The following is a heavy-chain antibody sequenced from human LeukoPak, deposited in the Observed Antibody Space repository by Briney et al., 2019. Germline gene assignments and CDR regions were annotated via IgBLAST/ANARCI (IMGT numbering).Heavy chain of an antibody. CDR2: IWYDGSNK. V-gene: IGHV3-33*01. D-gene: IGHD3-10*01. CDR1: GFTFSSYG. CDR3: ARDFYVGSGSYYIGY. Sequence: GGSLRLSCAASGFTFSSYGMHWVRQAPGKGLEWVAVIWYDGSNKYYADSVKGRFTISRDNSKNTLYLQMNSLRAEDTAVYYCARDFYVGSGSYYIGYWGQGTLVTVAS. J-gene: IGHJ4*02.